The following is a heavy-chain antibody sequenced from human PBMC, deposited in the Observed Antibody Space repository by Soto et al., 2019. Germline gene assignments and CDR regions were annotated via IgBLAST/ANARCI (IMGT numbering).Heavy chain of an antibody. D-gene: IGHD1-26*01. Sequence: VQLVESGGGLVQPGGSLRLSCEASGFTFSTYGMNWVRQSPGKGLEWLSYISYSSTTTFYGDSVKGRFTISRDNAKNSLFLQMSSLRDEDTGVYFCARDRSGSHFDYWGQGTLVTVSS. CDR3: ARDRSGSHFDY. CDR2: ISYSSTTT. V-gene: IGHV3-48*02. J-gene: IGHJ4*02. CDR1: GFTFSTYG.